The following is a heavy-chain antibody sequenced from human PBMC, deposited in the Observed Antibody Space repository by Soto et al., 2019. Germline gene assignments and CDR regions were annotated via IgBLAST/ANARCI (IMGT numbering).Heavy chain of an antibody. CDR1: GYTFTSYY. J-gene: IGHJ3*02. CDR3: ASTPHSSGWGDAFDI. V-gene: IGHV1-46*03. CDR2: INPSGGST. Sequence: ASVKVSCKASGYTFTSYYMHWVRQAPGQGLEWMGIINPSGGSTSYAQKFQGRVTMTRDTSTSTVYMELSSLRSEDTAVYYCASTPHSSGWGDAFDIWGQGTMVTVS. D-gene: IGHD6-19*01.